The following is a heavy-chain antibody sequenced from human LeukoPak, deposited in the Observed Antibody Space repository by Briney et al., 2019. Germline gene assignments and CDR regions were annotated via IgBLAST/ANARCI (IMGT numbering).Heavy chain of an antibody. CDR3: AKGPRYFDWLLTLGY. CDR1: GFTFSSYG. CDR2: ISYDGSNK. Sequence: GGSLRLSCAASGFTFSSYGMHWVRQAPGKGLEWVAVISYDGSNKYYADSVKGRFTISRDNSKNTLYLQMNSLRAEDTAVYYCAKGPRYFDWLLTLGYWGQGTLVTVSS. D-gene: IGHD3-9*01. V-gene: IGHV3-30*18. J-gene: IGHJ4*02.